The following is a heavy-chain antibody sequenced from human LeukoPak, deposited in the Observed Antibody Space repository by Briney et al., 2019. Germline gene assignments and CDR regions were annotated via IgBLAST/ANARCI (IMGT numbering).Heavy chain of an antibody. CDR2: INPSGGST. CDR3: ARGGIGTTFDYFDY. V-gene: IGHV1-46*01. CDR1: GYSFISFF. D-gene: IGHD1-1*01. J-gene: IGHJ4*02. Sequence: ASVKVSCKTSGYSFISFFMHWVRQAPGQGPEWMGVINPSGGSTTNAQTFQGRATMTRDTSTNTVYMDLSSLRSEDTAVYYCARGGIGTTFDYFDYWGQGTLVTVSS.